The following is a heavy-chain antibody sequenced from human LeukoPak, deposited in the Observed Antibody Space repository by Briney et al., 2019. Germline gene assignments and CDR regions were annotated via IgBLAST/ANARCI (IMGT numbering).Heavy chain of an antibody. V-gene: IGHV4-30-2*01. Sequence: SETLSLTCTVSGGSISSGGYYWSWIRQPPGKGLEWIGYIYHSGSTYYNPSLKSRVTISVDRSKNQFSLKLSSVTAADTAVYYCARSTTVRDGYFDYWGQGTLVTVSS. CDR3: ARSTTVRDGYFDY. J-gene: IGHJ4*02. D-gene: IGHD4-11*01. CDR2: IYHSGST. CDR1: GGSISSGGYY.